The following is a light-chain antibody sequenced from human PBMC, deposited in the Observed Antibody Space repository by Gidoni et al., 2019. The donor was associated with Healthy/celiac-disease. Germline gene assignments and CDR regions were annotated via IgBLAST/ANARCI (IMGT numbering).Light chain of an antibody. CDR3: QSYDSSQSWV. CDR2: GNS. V-gene: IGLV1-40*01. CDR1: SSHIGAGYD. J-gene: IGLJ3*02. Sequence: QSVLTPPPSVSGAPGQRVTISCTGSSSHIGAGYDVHWYQQLPGTAPKLLIYGNSNRPAGVPDRFSGSKSGTSASLAITGLQAEDEADYYCQSYDSSQSWVFGGGTKLTVL.